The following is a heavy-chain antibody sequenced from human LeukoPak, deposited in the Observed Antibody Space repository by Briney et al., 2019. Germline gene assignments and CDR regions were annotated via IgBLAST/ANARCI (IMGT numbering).Heavy chain of an antibody. D-gene: IGHD1-26*01. CDR3: ARGVGVGATTDSVDY. CDR2: ISAYNGNT. Sequence: GPVKVSFKASGYTFTSYGISWVRQAPGQGLEWMGWISAYNGNTNYAQKLQGRVTMTTDTSTSTAYMELRSLRSDDTAVYYCARGVGVGATTDSVDYWGQGTLVTVSS. J-gene: IGHJ4*02. V-gene: IGHV1-18*01. CDR1: GYTFTSYG.